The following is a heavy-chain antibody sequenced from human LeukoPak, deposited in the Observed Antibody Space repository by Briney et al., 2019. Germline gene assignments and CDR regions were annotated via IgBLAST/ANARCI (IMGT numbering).Heavy chain of an antibody. CDR1: GFTFSSYS. CDR2: ISSSSSYI. D-gene: IGHD3-22*01. Sequence: GGSLRLSCAASGFTFSSYSMNWVRQAPGKGLEWVSSISSSSSYIYYADSVKGRFTISRDNSKNTLYLQMNSPRAEGTAVYYCARDGDYYDSSTGAFDIWGQGTMVTVSS. J-gene: IGHJ3*02. CDR3: ARDGDYYDSSTGAFDI. V-gene: IGHV3-21*01.